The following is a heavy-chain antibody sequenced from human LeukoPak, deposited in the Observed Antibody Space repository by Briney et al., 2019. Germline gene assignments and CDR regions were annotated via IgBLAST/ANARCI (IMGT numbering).Heavy chain of an antibody. CDR2: IRSKIYGGTA. Sequence: GGSLRLSCTASGFTFGDYAMTWVRQAPGKGLEWVGFIRSKIYGGTAEYAASVQGRFTISRDDSKGIAYLQMNSLKTEDTAVYYCTRDQTPYYWGQGTLVTVSS. J-gene: IGHJ4*02. CDR3: TRDQTPYY. V-gene: IGHV3-49*04. CDR1: GFTFGDYA.